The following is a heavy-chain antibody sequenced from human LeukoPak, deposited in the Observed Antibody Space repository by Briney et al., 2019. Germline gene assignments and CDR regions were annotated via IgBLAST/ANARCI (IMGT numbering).Heavy chain of an antibody. CDR2: ISGSGGST. CDR1: GFTFTSYS. Sequence: GGSLRLSCAASGFTFTSYSMNWVRQAPGKGLEWVSAISGSGGSTYYADSVKGRFTISRDNSKNTLYLQMNSLRAEDTAVYYCAKDSGYGDYRVGYYFDYWGQGTLVTVSS. D-gene: IGHD4-17*01. J-gene: IGHJ4*02. CDR3: AKDSGYGDYRVGYYFDY. V-gene: IGHV3-23*01.